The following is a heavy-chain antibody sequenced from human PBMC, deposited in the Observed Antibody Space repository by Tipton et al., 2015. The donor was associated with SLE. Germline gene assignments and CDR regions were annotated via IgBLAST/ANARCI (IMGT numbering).Heavy chain of an antibody. V-gene: IGHV3-23*01. Sequence: SLRLSCAASGFTFSSYAMSWVRQAPGKGLEWASAISGSGGSTYYADSVKGRFTISRDNSKNTLYLQMNSLRAEDTAVYYCARGGDVFFYWYFDLWGRGTLVTVSS. CDR3: ARGGDVFFYWYFDL. J-gene: IGHJ2*01. CDR2: ISGSGGST. D-gene: IGHD3-3*01. CDR1: GFTFSSYA.